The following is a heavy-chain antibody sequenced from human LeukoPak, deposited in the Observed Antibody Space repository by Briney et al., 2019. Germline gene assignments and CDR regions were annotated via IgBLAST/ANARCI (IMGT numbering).Heavy chain of an antibody. Sequence: PGRSLRLSCAASGFTFSSYGMHWVRQAPGKGLEWVAVTSYDGSNKYYADSVKGRFTISRDNSKNTLYLQMNSLRAEDTAVYYCAKDLSARFGELLFFMDVWGKGTTVTVSS. CDR1: GFTFSSYG. J-gene: IGHJ6*04. V-gene: IGHV3-30*18. D-gene: IGHD3-10*01. CDR3: AKDLSARFGELLFFMDV. CDR2: TSYDGSNK.